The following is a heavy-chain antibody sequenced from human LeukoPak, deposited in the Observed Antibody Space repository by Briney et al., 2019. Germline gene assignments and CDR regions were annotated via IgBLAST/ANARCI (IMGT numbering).Heavy chain of an antibody. D-gene: IGHD5-18*01. CDR3: AKDISQGYTYGFIEQDF. CDR2: ISGDDGST. V-gene: IGHV3-23*01. J-gene: IGHJ4*02. CDR1: GFTFXTYA. Sequence: SXXLSXAXXGFTFXTYAMSWVRQAPGKGLEWVSAISGDDGSTYYADSLKGRFTISRDNSKNTLYLQMNSLRAEDTAVYYCAKDISQGYTYGFIEQDFWGQGTPVTVSS.